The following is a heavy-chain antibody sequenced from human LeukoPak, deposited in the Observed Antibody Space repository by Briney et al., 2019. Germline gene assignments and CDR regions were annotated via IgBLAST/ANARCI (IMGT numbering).Heavy chain of an antibody. CDR2: IYYSGST. V-gene: IGHV4-59*08. J-gene: IGHJ4*02. CDR1: GCSISTYY. CDR3: ARMGIAAAEVDY. D-gene: IGHD6-13*01. Sequence: SETLSLTCTVSGCSISTYYWIWIRQPPGKVLEWIGYIYYSGSTNYNPSLKSGVTISVDTSKNQFSLKLSSVTAAETAVYYCARMGIAAAEVDYWGQGTLVTVSS.